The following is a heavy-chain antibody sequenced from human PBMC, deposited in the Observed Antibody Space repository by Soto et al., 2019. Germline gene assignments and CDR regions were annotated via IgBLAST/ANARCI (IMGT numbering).Heavy chain of an antibody. Sequence: SETLSLTCTVSGGSISSYYWSWIRQPPGKGLEWIGYIYYSGSTNYNPSLKSRVTISVDTSKNQFSLQLSSVTAADTAVYYCAREEQLATWGWLDPWGQGTIVTVSS. D-gene: IGHD6-13*01. CDR1: GGSISSYY. J-gene: IGHJ5*02. CDR3: AREEQLATWGWLDP. CDR2: IYYSGST. V-gene: IGHV4-59*01.